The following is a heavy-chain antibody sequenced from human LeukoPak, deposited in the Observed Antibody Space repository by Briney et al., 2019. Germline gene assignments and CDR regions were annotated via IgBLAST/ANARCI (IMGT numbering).Heavy chain of an antibody. D-gene: IGHD1-1*01. CDR3: ASLDKGNDVVFDY. CDR2: INPNSGGT. V-gene: IGHV1-2*02. Sequence: ASVKVSRKASGYTFTDYYIHWVRQAPGQGLEWMGWINPNSGGTNYAQKFQGRVTMTRDTSISTAYMELSRLRSDDTAVYYCASLDKGNDVVFDYWGQGTLVTVSS. J-gene: IGHJ4*02. CDR1: GYTFTDYY.